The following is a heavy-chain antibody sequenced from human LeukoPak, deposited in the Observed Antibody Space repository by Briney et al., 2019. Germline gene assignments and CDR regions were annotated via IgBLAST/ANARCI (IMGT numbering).Heavy chain of an antibody. CDR1: GFTFSNAW. Sequence: PGGSLRLSCAASGFTFSNAWMSWVRQAPGKGLEWVSAISGSGGSTYYADSVKGRFTISRDNSKNTLYLQMNSLRAEDTAVYYCAKDLDRGTPPAYFDYWGQGTLVTVSS. CDR3: AKDLDRGTPPAYFDY. CDR2: ISGSGGST. J-gene: IGHJ4*02. D-gene: IGHD3-3*01. V-gene: IGHV3-23*01.